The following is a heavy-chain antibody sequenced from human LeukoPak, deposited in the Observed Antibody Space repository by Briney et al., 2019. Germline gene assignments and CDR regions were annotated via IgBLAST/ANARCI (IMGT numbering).Heavy chain of an antibody. V-gene: IGHV1-69*13. Sequence: VASVKVSCKASGYTFTSYDISWVRQAPGQGLEWMGGIIPIFGTANYAQKFQGRVTITADESTSTAYMELSSLRSEDTAVYYCASSPELGLDYWGQGTLVTVSS. CDR3: ASSPELGLDY. CDR1: GYTFTSYD. J-gene: IGHJ4*02. D-gene: IGHD6-13*01. CDR2: IIPIFGTA.